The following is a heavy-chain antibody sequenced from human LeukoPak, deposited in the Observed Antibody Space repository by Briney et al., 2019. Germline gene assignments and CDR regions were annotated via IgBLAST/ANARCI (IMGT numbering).Heavy chain of an antibody. D-gene: IGHD6-19*01. Sequence: PGGSLRLSCAASGFTFSSYWMHWVRQAPGKGLVWVSRINSDGSGTTYADSVKGRFTISRDNSKNTLFLQMNSLRAEDTAVFYCAKRSGYTTGWFFDFWGQGTLVTVSS. CDR2: INSDGSGT. J-gene: IGHJ4*02. CDR3: AKRSGYTTGWFFDF. V-gene: IGHV3-74*01. CDR1: GFTFSSYW.